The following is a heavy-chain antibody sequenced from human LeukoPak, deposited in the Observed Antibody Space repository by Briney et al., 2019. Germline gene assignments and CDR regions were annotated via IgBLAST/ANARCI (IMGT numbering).Heavy chain of an antibody. Sequence: SETLSLTCTVSGGSISSYYWSWIRQPPGKGLEWVGYIYYSGSTNYNPSLKSRVTIPVDTSKTQFSLKLSSVTAADTAVYYCARGRIAVADRPLYYFDYWGQGTLVTVSS. CDR1: GGSISSYY. CDR3: ARGRIAVADRPLYYFDY. V-gene: IGHV4-59*01. CDR2: IYYSGST. J-gene: IGHJ4*02. D-gene: IGHD6-19*01.